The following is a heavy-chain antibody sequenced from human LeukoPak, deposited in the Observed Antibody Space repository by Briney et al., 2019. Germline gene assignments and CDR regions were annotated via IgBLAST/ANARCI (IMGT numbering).Heavy chain of an antibody. CDR3: ARSLSGYDYIGYYYYYMDV. D-gene: IGHD5-12*01. CDR1: GFIFSDYG. CDR2: IKQDGSEK. V-gene: IGHV3-7*01. Sequence: GGSLRLSCAASGFIFSDYGMHWVRQAPGKGLEWVANIKQDGSEKYYVDSVKGRFTISRDNAKNSLYLQMNSLRAEDTAVYYCARSLSGYDYIGYYYYYMDVWGKGTTVTVSS. J-gene: IGHJ6*03.